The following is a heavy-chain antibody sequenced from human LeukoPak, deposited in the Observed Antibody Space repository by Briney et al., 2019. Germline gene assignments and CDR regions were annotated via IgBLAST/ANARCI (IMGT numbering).Heavy chain of an antibody. D-gene: IGHD3-10*01. V-gene: IGHV3-30*04. Sequence: GGSLRLSCSASGFTFSNYIMHWVRQAPGKGLDWVAVIIENGNRQYYADSVKGRFTISRDNAKNSLYLQMNSLRAEDTAVYCCARAGGYGSGEIDYWGQGTLVTVSS. CDR2: IIENGNRQ. CDR1: GFTFSNYI. J-gene: IGHJ4*02. CDR3: ARAGGYGSGEIDY.